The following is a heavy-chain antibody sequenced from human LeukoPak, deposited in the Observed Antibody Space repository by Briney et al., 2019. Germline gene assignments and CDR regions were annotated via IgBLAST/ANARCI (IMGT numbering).Heavy chain of an antibody. D-gene: IGHD6-13*01. CDR3: ASDHLSIAATGTRY. Sequence: ASVKVSCKASGYDFTKYAVQWVRQAPGQRLEWMGWIDAGNGRTKYSQDFQGRVTITRDTSASMAYMELRSLRSDDTAVYYCASDHLSIAATGTRYWGQGTLVTVSS. J-gene: IGHJ4*02. CDR1: GYDFTKYA. V-gene: IGHV1-3*01. CDR2: IDAGNGRT.